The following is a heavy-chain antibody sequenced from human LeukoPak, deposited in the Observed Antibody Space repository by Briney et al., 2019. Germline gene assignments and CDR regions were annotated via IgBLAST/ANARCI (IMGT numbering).Heavy chain of an antibody. Sequence: GGSLRLSCAASGFTVSSNYMSWVRQAPGKGLEWVSVIYSGGSTYYADSVKGRFTISRDNPKNTLYLQMNSLRAEDTAVYYCARETPAGAFDIWGQGTMVTVSS. CDR1: GFTVSSNY. J-gene: IGHJ3*02. V-gene: IGHV3-53*01. CDR3: ARETPAGAFDI. D-gene: IGHD6-13*01. CDR2: IYSGGST.